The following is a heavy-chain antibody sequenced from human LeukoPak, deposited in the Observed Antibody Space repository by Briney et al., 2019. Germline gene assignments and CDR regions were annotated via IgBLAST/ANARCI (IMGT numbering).Heavy chain of an antibody. V-gene: IGHV4-39*07. CDR1: GGSISSSSYY. D-gene: IGHD3-10*01. Sequence: SETLSLTCTVSGGSISSSSYYWGWIRQPPGKGLEWIGSIYYSGSTYYNPSLKSRVTISVDTSKNQFSLKLSSVTAADTAVYYCARDGPMVRGVIDYWGQGTLVTVSS. CDR3: ARDGPMVRGVIDY. J-gene: IGHJ4*02. CDR2: IYYSGST.